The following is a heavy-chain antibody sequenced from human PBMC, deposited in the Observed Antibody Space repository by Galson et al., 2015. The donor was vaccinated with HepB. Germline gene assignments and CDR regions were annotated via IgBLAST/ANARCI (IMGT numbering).Heavy chain of an antibody. J-gene: IGHJ4*02. V-gene: IGHV3-7*03. D-gene: IGHD5-18*01. CDR3: ARGWDTDVTSNFDY. CDR2: K. Sequence: KYYVDSVEGRFTVSRDNAKKTLYLDMNALSVEDTAVYYCARGWDTDVTSNFDYWGQGALVTVSS.